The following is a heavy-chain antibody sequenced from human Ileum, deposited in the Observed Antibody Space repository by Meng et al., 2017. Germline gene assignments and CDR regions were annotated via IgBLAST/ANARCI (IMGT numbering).Heavy chain of an antibody. CDR3: ARLLDSSDWGWFDP. J-gene: IGHJ5*02. CDR2: TYYNGSP. Sequence: QVQLQESGPGLVKPSQTLSLTCSVSGGSFSSDNYYWTWIRQTPGKGLEWIGLTYYNGSPFYNPSLRSRVTMSVDTSKNQFSLNLSSVTAADTAVYYCARLLDSSDWGWFDPWGQGTLVTVSS. V-gene: IGHV4-30-4*01. CDR1: GGSFSSDNYY. D-gene: IGHD3-22*01.